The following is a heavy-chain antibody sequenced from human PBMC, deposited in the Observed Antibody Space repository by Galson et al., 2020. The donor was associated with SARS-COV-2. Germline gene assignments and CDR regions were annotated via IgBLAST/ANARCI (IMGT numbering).Heavy chain of an antibody. V-gene: IGHV3-30*04. Sequence: GGSVRLSGAASGFTFTNYAIHWVRQAPGKGLEWVAVISHDGRIEVYADSVKGRFTISRDNSENMLFLQMDSLRADDTAVYYCARDVSGGASDIWGQGTMVTVSS. CDR1: GFTFTNYA. J-gene: IGHJ3*02. CDR2: ISHDGRIE. D-gene: IGHD1-26*01. CDR3: ARDVSGGASDI.